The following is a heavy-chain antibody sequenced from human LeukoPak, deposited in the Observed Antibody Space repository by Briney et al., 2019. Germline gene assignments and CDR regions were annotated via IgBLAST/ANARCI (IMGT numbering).Heavy chain of an antibody. CDR3: VSFYETY. CDR1: GNYW. CDR2: INSDGSWT. J-gene: IGHJ4*02. V-gene: IGHV3-74*01. D-gene: IGHD2/OR15-2a*01. Sequence: GGSLRLSCAASGNYWMHWVRQAPGKRLVWVSHINSDGSWTSYADSVKGRFTISKDNAKNTVYLQMNSLRAEDTAVYYCVSFYETYWGRGTLVTVSS.